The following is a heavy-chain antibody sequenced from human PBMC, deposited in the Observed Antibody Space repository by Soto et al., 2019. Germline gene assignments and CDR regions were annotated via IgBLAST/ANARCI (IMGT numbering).Heavy chain of an antibody. Sequence: GGSLRLSCAACGFTVRNNYMSWVRQAPGKGLEWVSVIYSGGSTYSADSVRGRFTISRDNSKNTLYLQMNSLRAEDTAVYYCARERGYYGMDVWGQGTTVTVS. J-gene: IGHJ6*02. V-gene: IGHV3-53*01. CDR2: IYSGGST. CDR1: GFTVRNNY. CDR3: ARERGYYGMDV.